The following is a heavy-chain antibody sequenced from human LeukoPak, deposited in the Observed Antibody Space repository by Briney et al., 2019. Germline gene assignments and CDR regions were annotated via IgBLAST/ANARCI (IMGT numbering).Heavy chain of an antibody. CDR3: ARTVAHGSADH. D-gene: IGHD5-24*01. CDR1: GGSISSGSYY. V-gene: IGHV4-61*10. J-gene: IGHJ4*02. CDR2: IHSSGST. Sequence: SETLSLTCTVSGGSISSGSYYWSWIRQPAGKGLEWIAYIHSSGSTNYNPSLKSRITISVDTSRNQFSLKLSSVTAADTAVYYCARTVAHGSADHWGQGTPVTVSS.